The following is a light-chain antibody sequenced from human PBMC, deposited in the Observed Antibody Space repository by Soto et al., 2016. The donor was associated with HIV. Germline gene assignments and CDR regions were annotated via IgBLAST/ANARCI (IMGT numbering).Light chain of an antibody. J-gene: IGKJ1*01. V-gene: IGKV1-5*03. CDR2: KTS. CDR1: QSVSVW. CDR3: QQYNTVPWT. Sequence: DIQMTQFPSTLSASIGDRVTITCRASQSVSVWLAWYQQKPGKAPNLLIFKTSTLEVGVPSRFSGSGSGTDFTLTLSSVQPDDVGTYYCQQYNTVPWTFGQGTQIEMK.